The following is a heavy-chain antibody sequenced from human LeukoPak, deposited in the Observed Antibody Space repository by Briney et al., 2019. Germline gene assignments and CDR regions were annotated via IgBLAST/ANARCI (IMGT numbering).Heavy chain of an antibody. CDR3: ARDLIHRDDSNAA. V-gene: IGHV4-59*01. CDR2: IYHSGST. Sequence: ASETLSLTCTVSGGSISSYYWSWIRQPPGKGLEWIGYIYHSGSTNYNPSLKSRVTISIDTSKNQFSLKLNSVTAADTAVYYCARDLIHRDDSNAAWGQGTLVSVSS. D-gene: IGHD2-8*01. J-gene: IGHJ5*02. CDR1: GGSISSYY.